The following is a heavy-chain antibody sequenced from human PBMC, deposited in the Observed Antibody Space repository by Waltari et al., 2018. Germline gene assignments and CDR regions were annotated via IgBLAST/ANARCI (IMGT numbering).Heavy chain of an antibody. D-gene: IGHD2-15*01. J-gene: IGHJ4*02. CDR3: AKNSDYYFCY. Sequence: EVQLLESGGGLVQPGGSLRLSCSASGFTFRSYAMSWVRQAPGKGLEWVSVIYSGGSTYYADAVKGRFTISRDNSKNTQYLQMNSLRAEDTAVYYCAKNSDYYFCYWGQGTLVTVSS. V-gene: IGHV3-23*03. CDR1: GFTFRSYA. CDR2: IYSGGST.